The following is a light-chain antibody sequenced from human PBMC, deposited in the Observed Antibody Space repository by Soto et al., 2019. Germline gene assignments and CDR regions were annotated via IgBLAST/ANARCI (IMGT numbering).Light chain of an antibody. CDR3: QQYESLPLT. V-gene: IGKV1-33*01. CDR2: DAS. Sequence: DIQMTQSPSSLSASVGARVTITCXASQDINKNLIWYQQKPGKAPKLLIYDASDLETGVPSRFSGSGSGTGFTFTISSLQPEDFATYYCQQYESLPLTFGQGTRLEI. J-gene: IGKJ5*01. CDR1: QDINKN.